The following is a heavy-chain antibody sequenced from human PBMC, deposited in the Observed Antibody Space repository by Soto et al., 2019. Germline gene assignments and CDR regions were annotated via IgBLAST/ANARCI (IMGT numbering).Heavy chain of an antibody. V-gene: IGHV4-59*01. J-gene: IGHJ5*02. CDR3: ARVGIAVAGTGGPWFDP. CDR1: GGSISSYY. D-gene: IGHD6-19*01. Sequence: SETLSLTCTVSGGSISSYYWSWIRQPPGKGLEWIGYIYYSGSTNYNPSLKSRVTISVDTSKNQFSLKLSSVTAADTAVYCCARVGIAVAGTGGPWFDPWGQGTLVTVSS. CDR2: IYYSGST.